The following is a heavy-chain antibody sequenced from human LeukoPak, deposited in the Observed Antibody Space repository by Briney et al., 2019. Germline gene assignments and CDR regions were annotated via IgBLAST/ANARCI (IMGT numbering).Heavy chain of an antibody. J-gene: IGHJ4*02. CDR3: ARDLTTVTTPGY. V-gene: IGHV3-48*01. CDR1: GFTFSSYS. Sequence: GGSLRLSCAASGFTFSSYSMNWIRHAPGKGLEWISYISSSSTTISYADSVKGRFTISRDNAKNSLFLQMNSLRAEDRALYYCARDLTTVTTPGYWGQGTLVTVSS. D-gene: IGHD4-17*01. CDR2: ISSSSTTI.